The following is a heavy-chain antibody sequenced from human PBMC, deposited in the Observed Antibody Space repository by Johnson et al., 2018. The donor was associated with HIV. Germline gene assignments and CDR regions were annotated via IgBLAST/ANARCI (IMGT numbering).Heavy chain of an antibody. J-gene: IGHJ3*02. CDR2: ISGSGGST. CDR1: GFTFSSYA. D-gene: IGHD3-16*02. CDR3: AKESLPRESLWGSYLNDAFDI. V-gene: IGHV3-23*04. Sequence: VQLVESGGGLVQPGGSLRLSCAASGFTFSSYAMSWVRQAPGKGLEWVSAISGSGGSTYYADSVKGRFTISRDNSKNTLYLQMNSLRAEDTAVYYCAKESLPRESLWGSYLNDAFDIWGQGTMVTVSS.